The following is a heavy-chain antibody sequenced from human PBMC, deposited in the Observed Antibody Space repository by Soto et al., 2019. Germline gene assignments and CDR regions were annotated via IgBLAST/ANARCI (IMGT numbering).Heavy chain of an antibody. CDR1: KYTLTVYD. CDR3: ARMGSRGLVRGGI. Sequence: GASVKVSCKASKYTLTVYDISWVRQPTGQGLEWMGWMNPNSGNTGYAQKFQGSVTMTRNTSISTAYMELSSLRSEDTAVYYCARMGSRGLVRGGIWGQGTMVTVS. J-gene: IGHJ3*02. D-gene: IGHD6-19*01. CDR2: MNPNSGNT. V-gene: IGHV1-8*01.